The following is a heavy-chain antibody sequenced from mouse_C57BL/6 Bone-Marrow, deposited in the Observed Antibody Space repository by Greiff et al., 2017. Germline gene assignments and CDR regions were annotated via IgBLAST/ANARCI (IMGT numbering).Heavy chain of an antibody. D-gene: IGHD2-12*01. V-gene: IGHV3-6*01. CDR2: ISYDGCN. Sequence: EVQLQEPGPGLVKPSPSLSLTCPVTGYSITSGYYWNWIRQFPGNKLEWMGYISYDGCNNYNPSLKNRISITRDTSKNQFFLKVNSVTTEDTATYYWAREKGLYLPAYWGQGTLVTVSA. CDR1: GYSITSGYY. CDR3: AREKGLYLPAY. J-gene: IGHJ3*01.